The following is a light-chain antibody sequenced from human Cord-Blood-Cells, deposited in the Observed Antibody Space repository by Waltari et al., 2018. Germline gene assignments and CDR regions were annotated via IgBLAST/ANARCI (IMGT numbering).Light chain of an antibody. CDR1: QSVLYSSNNKNY. V-gene: IGKV4-1*01. Sequence: DIVMTQSPDSLAVSLGERATINCKSSQSVLYSSNNKNYLAWYQQKPGQTPKLLMYWASTRESGFPDRFIGSGSGTDFTLTISSLQAEDVAVYYCQQYDSTPLTFGGGTKVEIK. CDR2: WAS. CDR3: QQYDSTPLT. J-gene: IGKJ4*01.